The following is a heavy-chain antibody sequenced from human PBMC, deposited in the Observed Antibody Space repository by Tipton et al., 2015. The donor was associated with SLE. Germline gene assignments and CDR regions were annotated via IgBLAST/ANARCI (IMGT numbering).Heavy chain of an antibody. CDR2: IYTGGST. CDR1: GFSVDTNY. Sequence: GSLRLSCAASGFSVDTNYMNWVRQAPGKGLQWVSIIYTGGSTYYTESVRGRFTISRDNSKNTVYLQMNSLRAEDTAIYYCARSNSNLYFFHYWGQGTLLTVSS. J-gene: IGHJ4*02. D-gene: IGHD5-18*01. V-gene: IGHV3-66*01. CDR3: ARSNSNLYFFHY.